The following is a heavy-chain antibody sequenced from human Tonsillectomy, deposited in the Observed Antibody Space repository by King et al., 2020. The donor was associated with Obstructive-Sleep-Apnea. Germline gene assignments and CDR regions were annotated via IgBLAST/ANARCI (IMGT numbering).Heavy chain of an antibody. CDR2: FYYSGST. CDR3: ARGPVGQWLVLDY. CDR1: GGSISSYY. Sequence: VQLQESGPGLVKPSETLSLTCTVSGGSISSYYWSWIRQPPGKGLEWIGYFYYSGSTNYNPSLKSRVTISVDTSKNQFSLKLSSVTAADTAVYYCARGPVGQWLVLDYWGQGTLVTVSS. V-gene: IGHV4-59*01. J-gene: IGHJ4*02. D-gene: IGHD6-19*01.